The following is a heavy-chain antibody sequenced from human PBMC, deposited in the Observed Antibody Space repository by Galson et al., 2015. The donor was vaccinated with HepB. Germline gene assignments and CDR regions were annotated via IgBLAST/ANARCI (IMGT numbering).Heavy chain of an antibody. Sequence: SLRLSCAASGFTFSRYWMHWVRQAPGKGLVWVSRIISDASSTTYADSVKGRFTISRDNAKNTLYLQMNGLRAEDTAVYYCARGRGDFVGVYYYYYMDVWGKGTTVTVSS. CDR3: ARGRGDFVGVYYYYYMDV. J-gene: IGHJ6*03. V-gene: IGHV3-74*03. CDR2: IISDASST. D-gene: IGHD3-10*01. CDR1: GFTFSRYW.